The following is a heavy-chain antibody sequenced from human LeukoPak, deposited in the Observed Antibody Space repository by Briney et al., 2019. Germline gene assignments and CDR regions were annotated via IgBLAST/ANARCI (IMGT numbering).Heavy chain of an antibody. D-gene: IGHD3-16*01. Sequence: PGGSLRLSCAASGISVSSNYMNWVRQAPGKGLEWVANIHDDGHVRNYEDSVKGRFTISRDDARSSVYLQLRSLRAEDTALYFCARGRGWVDHWGQGTLVTVSS. CDR3: ARGRGWVDH. J-gene: IGHJ4*02. V-gene: IGHV3-7*01. CDR2: IHDDGHVR. CDR1: GISVSSNY.